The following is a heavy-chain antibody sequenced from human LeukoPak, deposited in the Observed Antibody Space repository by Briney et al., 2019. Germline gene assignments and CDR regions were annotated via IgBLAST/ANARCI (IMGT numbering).Heavy chain of an antibody. CDR3: AKHREQWRVGAAPDI. CDR2: VNSDGTRT. J-gene: IGHJ3*02. D-gene: IGHD6-19*01. Sequence: GGSLRLSCAASEITFSSSRMHWVRQGPGKGLVWVSRVNSDGTRTNYADSVKGRFAISRDNANNTLSLQMNSLRAEDQAVSYCAKHREQWRVGAAPDIWGQRTLVTVPS. V-gene: IGHV3-74*01. CDR1: EITFSSSR.